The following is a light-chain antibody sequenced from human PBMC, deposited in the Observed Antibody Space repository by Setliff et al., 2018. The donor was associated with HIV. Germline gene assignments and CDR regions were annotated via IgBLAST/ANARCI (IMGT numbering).Light chain of an antibody. Sequence: QSVLTQPASVSGSPGQSITISCTGTSSDVGSYNLVSWYQQHPGKAPKLMIYEVSKRPSGVSNRFSGSKSGNTASLTIFGLQAEDEADYYCCSYAGSSTVVVFGGGTKVTV. CDR3: CSYAGSSTVVV. V-gene: IGLV2-23*02. J-gene: IGLJ2*01. CDR2: EVS. CDR1: SSDVGSYNL.